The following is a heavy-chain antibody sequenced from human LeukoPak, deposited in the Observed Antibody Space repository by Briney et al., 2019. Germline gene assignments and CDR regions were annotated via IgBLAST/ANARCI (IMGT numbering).Heavy chain of an antibody. CDR3: ARDKVYTAMGLYYYYYMDV. V-gene: IGHV1-46*01. D-gene: IGHD5-18*01. J-gene: IGHJ6*03. Sequence: ASVKVSCKASGYSFTGYYMHWVRQAPGQGLEWMGIINPSGGSTSYAQKFQGRVTMTRDTSTSTVYMELSSLRSEDTAVYYCARDKVYTAMGLYYYYYMDVWGKGTTVTISS. CDR2: INPSGGST. CDR1: GYSFTGYY.